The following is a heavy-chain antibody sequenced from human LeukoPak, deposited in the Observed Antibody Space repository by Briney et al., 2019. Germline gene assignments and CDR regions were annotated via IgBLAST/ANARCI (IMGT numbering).Heavy chain of an antibody. Sequence: GGSLRLSCAASGFSFSGHWMHWARHLPGKGLVWVSRISPTGSTTSYADSVKGRFTVSRDNAKNTLYLQVNNLRAEDTAVYYCARGPNSNWSGLDFWGQGTLLTVSS. J-gene: IGHJ4*02. CDR1: GFSFSGHW. CDR3: ARGPNSNWSGLDF. CDR2: ISPTGSTT. V-gene: IGHV3-74*01. D-gene: IGHD6-6*01.